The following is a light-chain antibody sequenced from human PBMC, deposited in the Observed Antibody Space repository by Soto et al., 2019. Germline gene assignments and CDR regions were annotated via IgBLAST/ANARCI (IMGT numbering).Light chain of an antibody. CDR1: QTILTY. V-gene: IGKV1-39*01. Sequence: DIQMTQSPSSRSASVGDTVTITCRASQTILTYLNWYQQKPGKAPKLLIYAASSLQSGVPSRFSGSGSRTEFTLTISSLQPEDVATYYCKQSRSFPLTFGGGTKVDIK. CDR2: AAS. J-gene: IGKJ4*01. CDR3: KQSRSFPLT.